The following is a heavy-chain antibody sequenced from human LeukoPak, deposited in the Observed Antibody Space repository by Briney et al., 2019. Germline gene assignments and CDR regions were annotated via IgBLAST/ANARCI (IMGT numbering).Heavy chain of an antibody. CDR3: AREGGYSYGYNYFDP. CDR1: GFTFSSYW. CDR2: IKQDGSEK. D-gene: IGHD5-18*01. J-gene: IGHJ5*02. V-gene: IGHV3-7*01. Sequence: PGGSLRLSCAASGFTFSSYWMSWVRQAPGKGLEWVANIKQDGSEKYYVDSVKGRFTISRDNAKNSLYLQMNSLGAEDTAVYYCAREGGYSYGYNYFDPWGQGTLVTVSS.